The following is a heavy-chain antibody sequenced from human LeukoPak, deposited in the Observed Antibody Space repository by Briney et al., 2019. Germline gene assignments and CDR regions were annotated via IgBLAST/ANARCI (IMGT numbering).Heavy chain of an antibody. CDR1: GFTFSSYE. D-gene: IGHD2-15*01. J-gene: IGHJ6*02. V-gene: IGHV3-74*01. CDR2: INGDGSST. CDR3: ARDVGYGMNV. Sequence: PGGSLRLSCAASGFTFSSYEMNWVRQAPGKGLLWVSRINGDGSSTNYADSVKGRFTISRDNAKNTLYLQMNSLRAEDTAVYYCARDVGYGMNVWGQGTTVTVSS.